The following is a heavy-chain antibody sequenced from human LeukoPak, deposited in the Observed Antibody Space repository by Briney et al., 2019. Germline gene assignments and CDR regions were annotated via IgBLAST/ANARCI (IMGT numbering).Heavy chain of an antibody. CDR2: IIPIFGTA. V-gene: IGHV1-69*13. D-gene: IGHD6-13*01. CDR1: GGTFSSYA. CDR3: ARAPGYSSSWYGY. Sequence: SVKVSCRASGGTFSSYAISWVRQAPGQGLEWMGGIIPIFGTANYAQKFQGRVTITADESTSTAYMELSSLRSEDTAVYYCARAPGYSSSWYGYWGQGTLVTVSS. J-gene: IGHJ4*02.